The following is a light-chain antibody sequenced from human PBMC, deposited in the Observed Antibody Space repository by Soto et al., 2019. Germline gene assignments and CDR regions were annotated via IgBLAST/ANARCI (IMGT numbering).Light chain of an antibody. CDR2: DTY. V-gene: IGKV1-33*01. CDR3: QQDDKLRLT. J-gene: IGKJ4*01. CDR1: HDIRNY. Sequence: DIQMTQSPSSLSASLGDRVTITCQASHDIRNYVNWYQHKPGKAPRLLIYDTYNLQPEVPSRFCGSSYGTDVSFIISSLPPEDLATYSGQQDDKLRLTFG.